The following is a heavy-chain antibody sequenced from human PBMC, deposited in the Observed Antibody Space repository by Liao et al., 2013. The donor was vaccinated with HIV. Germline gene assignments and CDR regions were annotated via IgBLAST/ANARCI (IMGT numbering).Heavy chain of an antibody. J-gene: IGHJ4*03. CDR2: IYYTGST. V-gene: IGHV4-59*07. D-gene: IGHD5-24*01. CDR1: GGSISSDY. Sequence: QVQLQESGPGLVKSSGTLSLTCTVSGGSISSDYWSWIRQPPGKGPEWIGYIYYTGSTNYNPSFESRVTISIGSSKKHFSLKLTSVTAADTAIYYCARWFGNNYGLDSWGRGNLRSPSP. CDR3: ARWFGNNYGLDS.